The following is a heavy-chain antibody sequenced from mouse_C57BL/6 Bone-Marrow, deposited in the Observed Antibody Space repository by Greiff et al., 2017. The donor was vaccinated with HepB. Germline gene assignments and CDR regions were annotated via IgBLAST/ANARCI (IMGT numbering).Heavy chain of an antibody. V-gene: IGHV5-17*01. CDR2: ISSGSSTI. CDR3: ARWFYSNPFAY. J-gene: IGHJ3*01. CDR1: GFTFSDYG. Sequence: EVKLMESGGGLVKPGGSLKLSCAASGFTFSDYGMHWVRQAPEKGLEWVAYISSGSSTIYYADTVKGRFTISRDNAKNTLFLQMTSLRSEDTAMYYCARWFYSNPFAYWGQGTRVTVSA. D-gene: IGHD2-5*01.